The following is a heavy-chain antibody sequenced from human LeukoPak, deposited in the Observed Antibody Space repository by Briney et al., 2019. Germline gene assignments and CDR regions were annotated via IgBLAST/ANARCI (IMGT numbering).Heavy chain of an antibody. CDR1: GGSISSYY. Sequence: SETLSLTCNVSGGSISSYYWTWTRQSAGKGQEWIGRISASGSTNYNPSLKSRVTVSVDTSNNHFSLNLSSVTAADTAVYWCAREARDSRHLDLWGQGTLVTVSS. J-gene: IGHJ5*02. D-gene: IGHD3-22*01. V-gene: IGHV4-4*07. CDR2: ISASGST. CDR3: AREARDSRHLDL.